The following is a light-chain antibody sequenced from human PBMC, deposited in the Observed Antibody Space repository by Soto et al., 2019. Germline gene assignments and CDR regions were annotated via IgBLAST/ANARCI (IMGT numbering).Light chain of an antibody. V-gene: IGLV1-40*01. CDR3: QSYDSSLSGSLV. J-gene: IGLJ2*01. Sequence: QSVLTQPPSVSGAPGQRITISCTGSSSNFGAGYDVHWYQQLPGTAPKLLLYANSNRPSGVPDRFSGSKSGTSASLAITGLQAEDEADYYCQSYDSSLSGSLVFGGGTKLTVL. CDR1: SSNFGAGYD. CDR2: ANS.